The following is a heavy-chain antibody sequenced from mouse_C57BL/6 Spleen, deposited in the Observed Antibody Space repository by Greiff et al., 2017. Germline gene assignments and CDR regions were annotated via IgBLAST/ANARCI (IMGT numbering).Heavy chain of an antibody. CDR1: GYTFTSYW. D-gene: IGHD2-4*01. V-gene: IGHV1-7*01. CDR2: INPSSGYT. J-gene: IGHJ4*01. CDR3: ARRGYDCDGVYYAMDY. Sequence: VQLQQSGAELVKPGASVKLSCKASGYTFTSYWMHWVKQRPGQGLEWIGYINPSSGYTKYNQKFKDKATLTADKSSRTAYMQLSSLTYEYSAVYFFARRGYDCDGVYYAMDYWGQGTSVTVSS.